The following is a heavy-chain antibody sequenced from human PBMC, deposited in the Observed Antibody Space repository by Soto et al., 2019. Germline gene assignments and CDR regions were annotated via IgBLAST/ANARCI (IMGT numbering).Heavy chain of an antibody. Sequence: GGSLRLSCAASGFTFSSYGMHWVRQAPGKGLEWVAVIWYDGSNKYYADSVKGRFTISRDNSKNTLYLQMNSLRAEDTAVYYCGRDGRGSGYSGYDSFDYWGQGTRVTVSS. V-gene: IGHV3-33*01. CDR2: IWYDGSNK. CDR1: GFTFSSYG. J-gene: IGHJ4*02. CDR3: GRDGRGSGYSGYDSFDY. D-gene: IGHD5-12*01.